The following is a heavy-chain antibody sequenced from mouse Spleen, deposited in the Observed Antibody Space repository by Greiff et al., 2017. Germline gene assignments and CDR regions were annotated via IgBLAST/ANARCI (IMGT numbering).Heavy chain of an antibody. Sequence: VQLQQSGAELARPGASVKMSCKASGYTFTSYWMQWVKQRPGQGLEWIGAIYPGDGDTRYTQKFKGKATLTADKSSSTAYMQLSSLASEDSAVYYCARWEVRRVVDYWGQGTSVTVSS. V-gene: IGHV1-87*01. CDR1: GYTFTSYW. CDR3: ARWEVRRVVDY. D-gene: IGHD2-14*01. J-gene: IGHJ4*01. CDR2: IYPGDGDT.